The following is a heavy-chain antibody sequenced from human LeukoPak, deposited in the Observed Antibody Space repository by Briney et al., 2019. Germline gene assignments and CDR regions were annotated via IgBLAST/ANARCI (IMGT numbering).Heavy chain of an antibody. CDR1: GFIFRNYW. V-gene: IGHV3-7*01. J-gene: IGHJ6*04. Sequence: QAGGSLRLSCEVSGFIFRNYWMDWVRQAPGRGLEWVANINQDGNEKYFVDSAKGRFTISRDNAKNSLYLQMNSLRAEDTAVYYCSRALEVWGKGTTVTVSS. CDR3: SRALEV. CDR2: INQDGNEK.